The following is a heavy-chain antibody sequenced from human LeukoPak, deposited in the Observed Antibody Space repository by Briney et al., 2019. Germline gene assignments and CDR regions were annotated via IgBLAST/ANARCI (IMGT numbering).Heavy chain of an antibody. V-gene: IGHV4-39*01. Sequence: PSETLSLTCTVSGGSISSSSYYWGWIRQPPGKGLEWIGSIYYSGSTYYNPSLKSRVTISVDTSKNQFSLKLSSVTAADTAVYYCARPRIAAAGRGGYYFDYWGQGTLVTVSS. CDR2: IYYSGST. CDR1: GGSISSSSYY. CDR3: ARPRIAAAGRGGYYFDY. D-gene: IGHD6-13*01. J-gene: IGHJ4*02.